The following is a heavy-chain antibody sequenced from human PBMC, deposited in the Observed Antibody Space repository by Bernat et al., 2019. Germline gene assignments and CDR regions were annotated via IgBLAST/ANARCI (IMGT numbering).Heavy chain of an antibody. Sequence: QVQLQESGPGLVKPSETLSLTCTVSGGSISSYYWSWIRQPPGKGLEWIGYIYCSGSTNYNPSLKSRVTISVDTSKNQFSLKLSSVTAADTAVYYCARLMTTHYYYGMDVWGQGTTVTVSS. CDR3: ARLMTTHYYYGMDV. D-gene: IGHD3-16*01. J-gene: IGHJ6*02. CDR2: IYCSGST. CDR1: GGSISSYY. V-gene: IGHV4-59*08.